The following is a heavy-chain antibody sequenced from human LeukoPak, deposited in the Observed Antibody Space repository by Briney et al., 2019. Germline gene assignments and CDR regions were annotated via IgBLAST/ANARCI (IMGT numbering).Heavy chain of an antibody. CDR1: GGSVSSYY. J-gene: IGHJ5*02. V-gene: IGHV4-59*02. D-gene: IGHD1-26*01. Sequence: TSETLSLTCTVSGGSVSSYYWSWIRQPPGKGLDGIGYIYYSGSTNYNPSLKSRVTISVDTSKNQFSLKLSSVTAADTAVYYCAREGLGGSYFNWFDPWGQGTLVTVSS. CDR3: AREGLGGSYFNWFDP. CDR2: IYYSGST.